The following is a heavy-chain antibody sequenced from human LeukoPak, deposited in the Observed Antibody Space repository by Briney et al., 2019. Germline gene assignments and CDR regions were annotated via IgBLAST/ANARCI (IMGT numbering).Heavy chain of an antibody. V-gene: IGHV3-33*03. CDR2: MWYDGSPK. D-gene: IGHD4-17*01. CDR1: GFTFSNYA. J-gene: IGHJ4*02. CDR3: AKVLYGDFDY. Sequence: GGSLRLSCAASGFTFSNYAMHWVRQAPGKGLEWVAVMWYDGSPKYYPDSVKGRFTISRDNSKSTLYLQMNSLRAEDTAVYYCAKVLYGDFDYWGQGTLVTVSS.